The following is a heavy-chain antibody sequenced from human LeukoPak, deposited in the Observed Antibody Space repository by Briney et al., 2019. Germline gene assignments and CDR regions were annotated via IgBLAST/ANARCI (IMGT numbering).Heavy chain of an antibody. CDR3: ARIQSSSSPFDY. CDR2: IYYSGTT. CDR1: GGSVSSNY. Sequence: RSETLSLTCTVSGGSVSSNYWSWIRQPPGKGLEWIGYIYYSGTTTYNPSLESRFTISVDTSKNQFSLRLSSVTAADTAVYYCARIQSSSSPFDYWGQGTLVTVSS. J-gene: IGHJ4*02. V-gene: IGHV4-59*02. D-gene: IGHD2-2*01.